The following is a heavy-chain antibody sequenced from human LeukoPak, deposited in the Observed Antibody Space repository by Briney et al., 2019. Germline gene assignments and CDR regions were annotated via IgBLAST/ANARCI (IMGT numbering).Heavy chain of an antibody. J-gene: IGHJ4*02. CDR2: IYSGGRT. CDR3: ARESGRGVISPYFDY. Sequence: GGSLRLSCAASGFTFSSNFMSWVRQAPGRGLEWVSVIYSGGRTDYADSVQGRFTISRDNSRNMLYLQMNSLSPEDTAVYYCARESGRGVISPYFDYWGQGTLVTVSS. D-gene: IGHD3-10*01. CDR1: GFTFSSNF. V-gene: IGHV3-66*01.